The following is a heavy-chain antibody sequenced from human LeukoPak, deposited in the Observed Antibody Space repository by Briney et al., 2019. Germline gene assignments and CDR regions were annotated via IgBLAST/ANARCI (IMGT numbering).Heavy chain of an antibody. V-gene: IGHV3-48*03. CDR2: IGTSGSPV. CDR1: GFTFQSYE. CDR3: ARGWFDS. Sequence: GGSLRLSCAASGFTFQSYEMNWVRQAPGKGLEWLSYIGTSGSPVYYADSVKGRFTISRDDAKNSLYLQMNSLRAEDTALYYCARGWFDSWGQGTLVTVSS. J-gene: IGHJ5*01.